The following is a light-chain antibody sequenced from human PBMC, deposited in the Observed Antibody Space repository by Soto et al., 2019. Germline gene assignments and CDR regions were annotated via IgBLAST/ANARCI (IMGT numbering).Light chain of an antibody. CDR3: QQYGSSPRT. Sequence: DIQLTQSPSFLSASVGDRVTITCRASQGISSYLVWYQQKPGKAPKPLIYAASTLQSGVPSRFSGSGSGTEFTLTISRLEPEDFAVYYCQQYGSSPRTFGGGTKVEIK. V-gene: IGKV1-9*01. J-gene: IGKJ4*01. CDR2: AAS. CDR1: QGISSY.